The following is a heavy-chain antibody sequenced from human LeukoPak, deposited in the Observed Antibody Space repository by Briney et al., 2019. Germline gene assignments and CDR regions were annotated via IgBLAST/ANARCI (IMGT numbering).Heavy chain of an antibody. Sequence: TSETLSLTCTVSGGSISSGGYSWSWIRQPPGKGPAWIGYIYHSGSTYYNPSLKSRVTISVDRSKNQFSLKLSSVTAADTAVYYCARGHRNYYGMDVWGQGTTVTVSS. CDR1: GGSISSGGYS. V-gene: IGHV4-30-2*01. D-gene: IGHD2-21*01. CDR2: IYHSGST. J-gene: IGHJ6*02. CDR3: ARGHRNYYGMDV.